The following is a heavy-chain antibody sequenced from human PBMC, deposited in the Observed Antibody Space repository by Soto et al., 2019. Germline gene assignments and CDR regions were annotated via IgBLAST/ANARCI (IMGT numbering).Heavy chain of an antibody. Sequence: GALRISCASSGFTFSDYYMSWIRQAPGKGLEWVSYISSSSSYTNYADSVKGRFTISRDNAKNSLYLQMNSLRAEDTAVYYCGYGDRFDPWGQGTLVTVSS. CDR3: GYGDRFDP. CDR1: GFTFSDYY. J-gene: IGHJ5*02. D-gene: IGHD4-17*01. CDR2: ISSSSSYT. V-gene: IGHV3-11*06.